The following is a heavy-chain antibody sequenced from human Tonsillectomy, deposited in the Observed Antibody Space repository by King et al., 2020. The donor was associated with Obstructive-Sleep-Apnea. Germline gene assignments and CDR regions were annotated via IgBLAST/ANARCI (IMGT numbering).Heavy chain of an antibody. Sequence: QLQESGPGLVKPSQTLSLTCTVSGGSISSGDYYWSWIRQPPGKGLEWIGYIYYSGSTYYNPSLKSRVTISVDTSKNQFSLKLSSVTAADTAVYYCARKTYYYGSGSYPYFDYWGQGTLVTVSS. CDR2: IYYSGST. V-gene: IGHV4-30-4*01. D-gene: IGHD3-10*01. CDR3: ARKTYYYGSGSYPYFDY. J-gene: IGHJ4*02. CDR1: GGSISSGDYY.